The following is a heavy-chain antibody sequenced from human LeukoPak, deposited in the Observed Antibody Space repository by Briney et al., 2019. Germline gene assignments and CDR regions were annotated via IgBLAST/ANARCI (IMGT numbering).Heavy chain of an antibody. CDR3: ARGRVSGGFYLNGFDF. CDR1: GDSISPYY. CDR2: INTNGTT. Sequence: PSETLSFTCTVSGDSISPYYWSWIRQPAGKGLEWIGRINTNGTTVYNPSLKGRVTMSVNTSKNQLSLKLSSVTAADTAMYYCARGRVSGGFYLNGFDFWGQGAQVTVSS. J-gene: IGHJ4*02. D-gene: IGHD3-10*01. V-gene: IGHV4-4*07.